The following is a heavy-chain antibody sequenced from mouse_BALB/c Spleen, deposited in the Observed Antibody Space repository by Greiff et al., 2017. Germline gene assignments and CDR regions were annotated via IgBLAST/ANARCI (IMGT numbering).Heavy chain of an antibody. CDR1: GYTFTDYN. Sequence: EVQLQQSGPELVKPGASVKIPCKASGYTFTDYNMDWVKQSHGKSLERIGDINPNNGGTIYNQKFKGKATLTVDKSSSTAYMELRSLTSEDTAVYYCAREDWDALRAMDYWGQGTSVTVSS. V-gene: IGHV1-18*01. CDR3: AREDWDALRAMDY. D-gene: IGHD4-1*01. J-gene: IGHJ4*01. CDR2: INPNNGGT.